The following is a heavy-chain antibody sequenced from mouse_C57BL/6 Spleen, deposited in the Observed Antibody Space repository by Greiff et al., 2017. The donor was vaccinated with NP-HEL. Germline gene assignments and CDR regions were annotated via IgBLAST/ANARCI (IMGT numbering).Heavy chain of an antibody. CDR1: GYTFTSYW. CDR2: IYPGSGST. Sequence: QVQLQQSGAELVKPGASVKMSCKASGYTFTSYWITWVKQRPGQGLEWLGDIYPGSGSTNYNEKFKSKATLTVDTSSSTAYMQLSSLTSEDSAVYYCSRGCGYYGYWGQGTTLTVSS. V-gene: IGHV1-55*01. D-gene: IGHD2-3*01. J-gene: IGHJ2*01. CDR3: SRGCGYYGY.